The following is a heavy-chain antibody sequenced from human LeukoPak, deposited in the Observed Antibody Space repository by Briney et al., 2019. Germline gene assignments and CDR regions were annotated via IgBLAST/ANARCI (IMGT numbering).Heavy chain of an antibody. CDR1: GFTFSSYW. J-gene: IGHJ4*02. CDR2: IKQDGSEK. V-gene: IGHV3-7*04. D-gene: IGHD3-9*01. Sequence: GGSLRLSCAASGFTFSSYWMSWVRQAPGKGLEWVANIKQDGSEKYYVDSVKGRFTISRDNAKNSLYLQMNSLRAEDTAVYYCARAFTYYDILTGRGYFDYWGQGTLVTVSS. CDR3: ARAFTYYDILTGRGYFDY.